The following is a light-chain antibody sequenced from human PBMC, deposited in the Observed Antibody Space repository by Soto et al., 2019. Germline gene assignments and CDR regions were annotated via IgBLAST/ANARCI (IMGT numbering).Light chain of an antibody. Sequence: QSVLTQPPSASGTPGQRVTISCSGSSSNIGSKTVTWYQQLPGTAPKLLIYSNNQRPSGVPDRFSGSKSGTSASLAIRGLQSEAEADYYGAAWDDSLNVVVFGGGTKLTVL. CDR2: SNN. V-gene: IGLV1-44*01. CDR3: AAWDDSLNVVV. CDR1: SSNIGSKT. J-gene: IGLJ2*01.